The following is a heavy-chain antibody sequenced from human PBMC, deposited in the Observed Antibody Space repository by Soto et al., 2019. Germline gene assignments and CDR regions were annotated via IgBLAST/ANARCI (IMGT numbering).Heavy chain of an antibody. Sequence: QVQLVQSAAEVKKPGASVKVSCKASGYTFIRYGITWVRQAPGQGLEWMGWISAYNDYTIYAQKLQGRVTMTPDTSAIMVYMVLRGLKSDDTAVYYCARGGYYDNAWGKLSHYGLDVWGQGTSVTVSS. CDR2: ISAYNDYT. J-gene: IGHJ6*02. CDR3: ARGGYYDNAWGKLSHYGLDV. D-gene: IGHD3-16*01. V-gene: IGHV1-18*01. CDR1: GYTFIRYG.